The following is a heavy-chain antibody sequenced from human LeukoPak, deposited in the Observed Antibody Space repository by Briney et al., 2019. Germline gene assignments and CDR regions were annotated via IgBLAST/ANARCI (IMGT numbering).Heavy chain of an antibody. CDR1: GFTFSSYA. D-gene: IGHD6-19*01. CDR3: ARDSRGILSLAFDI. CDR2: ISYDGSNK. V-gene: IGHV3-30*04. J-gene: IGHJ3*02. Sequence: PGRSLRLSCAASGFTFSSYAMHWVRQAPGKGLEWVAVISYDGSNKYYADSVKGRFTISRDNSKNTLYLQMNSLRAEDTAVYYCARDSRGILSLAFDIWGQGTMVTVSS.